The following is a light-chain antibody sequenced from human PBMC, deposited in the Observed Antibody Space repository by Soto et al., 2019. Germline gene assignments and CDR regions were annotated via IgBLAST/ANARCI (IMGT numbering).Light chain of an antibody. CDR3: QQRSNWPRLT. Sequence: EIVLTQSPATMSLSPGERATLSCRASQSVSSYLAWYQQKPGQVPRLLIYDASNRATGIPARFSGSGSETDFTLTISSLEPEDFAVYYCQQRSNWPRLTFGGGTKVEIK. CDR1: QSVSSY. CDR2: DAS. J-gene: IGKJ4*01. V-gene: IGKV3-11*01.